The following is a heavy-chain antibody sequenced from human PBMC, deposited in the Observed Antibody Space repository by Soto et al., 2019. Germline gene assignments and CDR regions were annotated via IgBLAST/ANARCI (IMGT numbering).Heavy chain of an antibody. CDR1: GFTFTSSA. Sequence: AASVKVSCKASGFTFTSSAVQWVRQARGQRLEWIGWIVVGSGNTNYARKFQERVTITRDMSTSTAYMELSSLRSEDTAVYYCAADAYYYDSSGYLNWFDPWGQGTLVTVSS. CDR2: IVVGSGNT. D-gene: IGHD3-22*01. J-gene: IGHJ5*02. V-gene: IGHV1-58*01. CDR3: AADAYYYDSSGYLNWFDP.